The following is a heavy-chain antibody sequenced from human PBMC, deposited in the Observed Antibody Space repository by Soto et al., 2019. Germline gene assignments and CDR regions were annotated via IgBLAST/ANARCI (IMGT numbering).Heavy chain of an antibody. Sequence: SETLCLTCTVSGGSISSSSYYWGWIRQPPGKGLEWIGSIYYSGSTYYNPSLKSRVTISVDTSKNQFSLKLSSVTAADTAVYYCARVVVYFDWLLPYYFDYWGQGTLVTVSS. CDR2: IYYSGST. J-gene: IGHJ4*02. D-gene: IGHD3-9*01. V-gene: IGHV4-39*01. CDR3: ARVVVYFDWLLPYYFDY. CDR1: GGSISSSSYY.